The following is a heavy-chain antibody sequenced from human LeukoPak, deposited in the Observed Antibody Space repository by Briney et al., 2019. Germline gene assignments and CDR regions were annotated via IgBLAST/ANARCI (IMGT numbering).Heavy chain of an antibody. V-gene: IGHV3-30*04. J-gene: IGHJ6*02. CDR1: GFTFSSYA. Sequence: GRSLRLSCAASGFTFSSYAMHWVRQAPGKGRGWVAFISYDGSNKYYADSVKGRFTISRDNSKNTLYLQMISLRAEDTAVYYCARDPVTAMVTYYYYYGMDVWGQGTTVTVSS. CDR2: ISYDGSNK. D-gene: IGHD5-18*01. CDR3: ARDPVTAMVTYYYYYGMDV.